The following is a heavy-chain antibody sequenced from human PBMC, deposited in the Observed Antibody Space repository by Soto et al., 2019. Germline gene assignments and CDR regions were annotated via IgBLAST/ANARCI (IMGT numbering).Heavy chain of an antibody. CDR1: IGSFSGYY. V-gene: IGHV4-34*01. J-gene: IGHJ4*02. D-gene: IGHD3-22*01. CDR2: INHGGST. Sequence: SETLSLTGAVYIGSFSGYYWSWIRQPPGKGLEWIGEINHGGSTNYKSSLKSRVTISVDTSKNQFSLKLSSVTAADTAVYYCARGQRIGLITTWFDYWGQGTLVTVSS. CDR3: ARGQRIGLITTWFDY.